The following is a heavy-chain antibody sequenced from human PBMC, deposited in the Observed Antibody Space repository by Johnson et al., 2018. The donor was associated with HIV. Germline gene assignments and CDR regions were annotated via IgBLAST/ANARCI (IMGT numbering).Heavy chain of an antibody. CDR2: IYSGGST. CDR3: ASVNSGAFNF. Sequence: MLLVESGGGLVQPGGSLRLSCAASGFTVSSNYMSWVRQVPGKGLEWVSVIYSGGSTYYADSVKGRFTISRDNSKNTLYLQMNSLRAEDTAVYYCASVNSGAFNFWGQGTMVTVSS. V-gene: IGHV3-53*01. J-gene: IGHJ3*01. D-gene: IGHD3-10*01. CDR1: GFTVSSNY.